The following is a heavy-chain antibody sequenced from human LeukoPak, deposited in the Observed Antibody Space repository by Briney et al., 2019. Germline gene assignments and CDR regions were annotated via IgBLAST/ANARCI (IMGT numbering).Heavy chain of an antibody. CDR3: GRGEFWSGYQNDGFDI. V-gene: IGHV3-23*01. D-gene: IGHD3-3*01. J-gene: IGHJ3*02. CDR1: GFNFANHA. CDR2: ISGGGDIT. Sequence: GGSLRLSCAASGFNFANHAMSWVRQTPGKGLEWVSAISGGGDITYYADSVTGRFTISRDNSKNTLYLQMNSLRAEDTAVYYRGRGEFWSGYQNDGFDIWGQGTMVTVSS.